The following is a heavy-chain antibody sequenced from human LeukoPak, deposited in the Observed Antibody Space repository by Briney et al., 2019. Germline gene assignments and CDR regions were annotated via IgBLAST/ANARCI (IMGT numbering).Heavy chain of an antibody. V-gene: IGHV4-61*02. CDR3: ARDHYDYVWGSYSYYYYYMDV. D-gene: IGHD3-16*01. Sequence: PSETLSLTCTVSGGSISSGSYYWGWIRQPAGKGLEWIGRIYTSGSTNYNPSLKSRVTISVDTSKNQFSLKLSSVTAADTAVYYCARDHYDYVWGSYSYYYYYMDVWGKGTTVTVSS. CDR2: IYTSGST. J-gene: IGHJ6*03. CDR1: GGSISSGSYY.